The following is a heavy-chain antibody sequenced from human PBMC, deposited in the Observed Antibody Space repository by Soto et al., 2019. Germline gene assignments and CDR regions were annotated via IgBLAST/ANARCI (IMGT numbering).Heavy chain of an antibody. D-gene: IGHD1-26*01. J-gene: IGHJ6*02. CDR3: ASGGGLPAYYYYYGMDV. V-gene: IGHV1-2*02. Sequence: ASVKVSCKASGYTFTGYYMHWVRQAPGQGLEWMGWINPNSGGTNYAQKFQGRVTMTRDTSISTAYMELSRLRSDDTAVYYCASGGGLPAYYYYYGMDVWGQGTTVTAP. CDR2: INPNSGGT. CDR1: GYTFTGYY.